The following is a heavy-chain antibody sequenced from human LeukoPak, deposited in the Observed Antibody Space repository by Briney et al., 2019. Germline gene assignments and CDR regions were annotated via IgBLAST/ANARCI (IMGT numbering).Heavy chain of an antibody. D-gene: IGHD2-2*01. CDR3: AREYCSSTSCIPADI. J-gene: IGHJ3*02. CDR2: IYHSGST. V-gene: IGHV4-30-2*01. CDR1: GGSISSGGYY. Sequence: PSETLSLTCTVSGGSISSGGYYWSWIRQPPGKGLEWIGYIYHSGSTYYNPSLKSRVTISVDRSKNQFSLKLSSVTAADTAVYYCAREYCSSTSCIPADIWGQGTMVTVSS.